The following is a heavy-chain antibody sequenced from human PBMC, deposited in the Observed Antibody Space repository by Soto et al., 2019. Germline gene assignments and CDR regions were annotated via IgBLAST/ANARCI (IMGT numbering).Heavy chain of an antibody. CDR1: GLTFNIFA. Sequence: GGSLRLSCVASGLTFNIFAFHWVRQAPGKGLEWLAAISYDGREIHYSESVKGRFTISRDSSTNTVYLEMNSLSYEDTAVYYCASDPLAVTGSFIDDWGQGTLVTVSS. D-gene: IGHD3-9*01. CDR3: ASDPLAVTGSFIDD. V-gene: IGHV3-30-3*01. CDR2: ISYDGREI. J-gene: IGHJ4*02.